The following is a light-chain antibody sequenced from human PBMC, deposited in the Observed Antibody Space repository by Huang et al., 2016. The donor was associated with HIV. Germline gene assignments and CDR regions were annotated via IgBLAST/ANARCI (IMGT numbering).Light chain of an antibody. V-gene: IGKV3-11*01. CDR1: QSVSRY. J-gene: IGKJ4*01. CDR2: DTS. CDR3: QQRSNWPLT. Sequence: DIVLTPSPATLSLSPVERTTLSCRASQSVSRYLAWYQQKPGQAPRLLIYDTSNRATGIPARFSGSGSGTDFTLTISSLEPEDFAVYYCQQRSNWPLTFGGGTKVEIK.